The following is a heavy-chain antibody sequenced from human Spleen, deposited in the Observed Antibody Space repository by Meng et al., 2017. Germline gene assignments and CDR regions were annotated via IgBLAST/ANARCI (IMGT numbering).Heavy chain of an antibody. V-gene: IGHV4-34*01. Sequence: QVRLKAGGVRLFEPAETLSLLCPVYGGSFSGYSWNWIRQSPGKGLEWIGEVNHSGSSRYTPSLKSRVTITVDTSKSQFSLKLNSVTAADTAVYYCARGPIFSSRNWFDPWGQGTLVTVSS. CDR2: VNHSGSS. CDR3: ARGPIFSSRNWFDP. CDR1: GGSFSGYS. J-gene: IGHJ5*02. D-gene: IGHD2-15*01.